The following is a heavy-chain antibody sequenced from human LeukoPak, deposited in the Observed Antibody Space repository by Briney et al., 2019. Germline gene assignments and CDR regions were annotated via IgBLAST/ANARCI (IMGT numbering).Heavy chain of an antibody. D-gene: IGHD5-12*01. CDR2: IYSSGST. J-gene: IGHJ5*02. CDR1: GGSISGYY. CDR3: ARDASGYTTNWFDP. Sequence: SETLSLTCTVSGGSISGYYWSWIRQPAGKGLEWIGRIYSSGSTIYNPSLKSRVTVSVDTSKNQFSLRLNSVTAADTAAYYCARDASGYTTNWFDPWGQGTLVTVPS. V-gene: IGHV4-4*07.